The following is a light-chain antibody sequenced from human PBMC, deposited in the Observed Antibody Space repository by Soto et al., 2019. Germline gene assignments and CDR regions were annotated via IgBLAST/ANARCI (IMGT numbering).Light chain of an antibody. CDR3: SSYTSSNTLV. CDR1: SSDIGGYNY. CDR2: DVT. J-gene: IGLJ2*01. V-gene: IGLV2-14*01. Sequence: QSALTQPASMSGSPGQSITISCTGTSSDIGGYNYVSWYQQQPGKAPKLIIYDVTNRPSGVSNRFSGSKSGNTASLTISGLQAEDEVDYYCSSYTSSNTLVFGGGTQLTVL.